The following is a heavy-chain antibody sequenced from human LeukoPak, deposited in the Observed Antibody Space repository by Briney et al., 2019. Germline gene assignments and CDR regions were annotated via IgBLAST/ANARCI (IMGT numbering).Heavy chain of an antibody. CDR2: ISSSGSTI. D-gene: IGHD3-10*01. CDR3: AKDPLLADEVGEYFQH. V-gene: IGHV3-11*04. J-gene: IGHJ1*01. Sequence: GGSLRLSCAASGFTFSDYYMSWIRQAPGKGLEWVSYISSSGSTIYYADSVKGRFTISRDNAKNSLYLQMNSLRAEDTAVYYCAKDPLLADEVGEYFQHWGQGTLVTVSS. CDR1: GFTFSDYY.